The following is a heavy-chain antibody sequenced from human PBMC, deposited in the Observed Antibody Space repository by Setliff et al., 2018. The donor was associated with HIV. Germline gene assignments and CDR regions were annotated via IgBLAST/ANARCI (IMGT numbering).Heavy chain of an antibody. CDR1: GFTFSSYS. D-gene: IGHD3-16*01. V-gene: IGHV3-48*01. CDR3: ARTPHYYDYAWGSYGAPLYYFDH. Sequence: PGASLRLSCAASGFTFSSYSMNWVRQAPGKGLEWISYIGSSSSTIYYADSVKGRFTISRDNAKNSLYLQMNSLRAEDTVVYYCARTPHYYDYAWGSYGAPLYYFDHWGQGTLVTVS. CDR2: IGSSSSTI. J-gene: IGHJ4*02.